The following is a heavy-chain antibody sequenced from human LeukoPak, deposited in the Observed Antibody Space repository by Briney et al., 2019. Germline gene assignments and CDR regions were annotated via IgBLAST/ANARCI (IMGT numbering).Heavy chain of an antibody. V-gene: IGHV3-23*01. CDR3: AKERLHLNTYYYDNYGMDV. Sequence: PGGSLRLSCAASGFTFSSYAMSWVRQAPGKGLEWVSAISGSGGSTYYADSVKGRFTISRDNSKNTLYLQMNSLRAEDTAVYYCAKERLHLNTYYYDNYGMDVWGQGTTVTVSS. J-gene: IGHJ6*02. CDR1: GFTFSSYA. D-gene: IGHD3-22*01. CDR2: ISGSGGST.